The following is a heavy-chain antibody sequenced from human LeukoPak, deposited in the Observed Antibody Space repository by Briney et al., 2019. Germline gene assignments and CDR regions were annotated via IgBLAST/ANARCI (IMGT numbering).Heavy chain of an antibody. Sequence: ASVKVSCTASGYTFTNYAIHWVRQAPGQRLEWRGWINGGNGNTKYSQKFQGRVTITSDTSACTAYMELSSLRSEDTAVYYCARDDIKDSSGYTFDYWGQGTLVTVSS. CDR3: ARDDIKDSSGYTFDY. J-gene: IGHJ4*02. CDR1: GYTFTNYA. D-gene: IGHD3-22*01. CDR2: INGGNGNT. V-gene: IGHV1-3*01.